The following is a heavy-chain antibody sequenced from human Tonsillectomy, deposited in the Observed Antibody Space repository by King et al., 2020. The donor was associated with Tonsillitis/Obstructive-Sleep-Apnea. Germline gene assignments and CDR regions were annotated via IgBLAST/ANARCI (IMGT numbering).Heavy chain of an antibody. D-gene: IGHD6-19*01. V-gene: IGHV3-9*01. CDR2: ISWNSGSV. CDR3: AKDMIIAVSGTPGDAFDI. CDR1: GFTFDDYA. Sequence: VKLVESGGGLVQPGRSLRLSCAASGFTFDDYAMHWVRQAPGKGLEWVSAISWNSGSVGYADSVKGRFTISRDNAKNSLYLQMNSLRAEDTALYYCAKDMIIAVSGTPGDAFDIWGQGTMVTVSS. J-gene: IGHJ3*02.